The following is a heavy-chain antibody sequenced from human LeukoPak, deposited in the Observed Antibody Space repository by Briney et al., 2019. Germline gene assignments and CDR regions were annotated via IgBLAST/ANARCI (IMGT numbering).Heavy chain of an antibody. J-gene: IGHJ4*02. D-gene: IGHD3-3*01. Sequence: GGSLRLSCAASGFTFSSYAMSWVRQAPGKGLEWVSAISGSGGSTYYADSAKGRFTISRDNSKNTLYLQMNSLRAEDTAVYYCAKEYYDFWSGYYYFDYWGQGTLVTVSS. V-gene: IGHV3-23*01. CDR2: ISGSGGST. CDR1: GFTFSSYA. CDR3: AKEYYDFWSGYYYFDY.